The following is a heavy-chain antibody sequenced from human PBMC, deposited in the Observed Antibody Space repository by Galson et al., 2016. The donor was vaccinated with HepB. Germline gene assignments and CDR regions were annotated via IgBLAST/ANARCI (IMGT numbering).Heavy chain of an antibody. Sequence: SLRLSCAASGFTFSSNAMDWVRQAPGKGLQYISAISNNGDSIYYADSVKGRFTISRDNSKNTLFLQMTSLRAEDTAVYYCVKRGPPVISCHAMDVWGQGTTVTVSS. D-gene: IGHD3-22*01. J-gene: IGHJ6*02. CDR3: VKRGPPVISCHAMDV. CDR2: ISNNGDSI. CDR1: GFTFSSNA. V-gene: IGHV3-64D*06.